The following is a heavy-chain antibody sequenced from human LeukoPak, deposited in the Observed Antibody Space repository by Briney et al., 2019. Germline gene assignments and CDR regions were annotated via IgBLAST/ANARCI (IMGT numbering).Heavy chain of an antibody. CDR2: MSSSSSYI. J-gene: IGHJ4*02. CDR3: ATDSYVSGSYYRLFY. V-gene: IGHV3-21*01. Sequence: GGSLRLSCAASGFTFSSYSMNWVRQAPGKGLEWVSSMSSSSSYIYYADSVKGRFTISRDNAKNTLYLQMNNLRAEDTAIYYCATDSYVSGSYYRLFYWGQGTLVTVSS. CDR1: GFTFSSYS. D-gene: IGHD3-10*01.